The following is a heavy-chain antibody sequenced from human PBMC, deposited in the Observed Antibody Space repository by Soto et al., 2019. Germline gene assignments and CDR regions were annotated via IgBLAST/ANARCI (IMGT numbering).Heavy chain of an antibody. CDR2: ISSSSSYI. CDR3: ARDSITPNFDY. V-gene: IGHV3-21*01. Sequence: GGSLRLSCTSSGFTFSSYSMNWVRQAPGKGLEWVSSISSSSSYIYYADSVKGRFTISRDNAKNSLYLQMNSLRAEDTAVYYCARDSITPNFDYWGQGTLVTVSS. CDR1: GFTFSSYS. J-gene: IGHJ4*02. D-gene: IGHD3-10*01.